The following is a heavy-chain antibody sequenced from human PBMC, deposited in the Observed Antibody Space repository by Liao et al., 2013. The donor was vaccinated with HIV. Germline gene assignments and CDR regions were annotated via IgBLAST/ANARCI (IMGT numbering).Heavy chain of an antibody. CDR3: ATVRTGSAPSTILYY. D-gene: IGHD3-9*01. CDR2: VYYTGNT. J-gene: IGHJ4*02. Sequence: QLQLQESGPGLVKPSETLSLTCTVSGGSISSGPYYLAWIRQPPGTGLEWIATVYYTGNTDYNPSLKSRVSLSVDTSKNQFSLKVRSVTAADTAIYYCATVRTGSAPSTILYYWGQGALVTVSS. CDR1: GGSISSGPYY. V-gene: IGHV4-39*07.